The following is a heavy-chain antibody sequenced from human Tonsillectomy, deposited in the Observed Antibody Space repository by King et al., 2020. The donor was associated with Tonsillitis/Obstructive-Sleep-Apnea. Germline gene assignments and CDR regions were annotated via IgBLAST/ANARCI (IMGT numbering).Heavy chain of an antibody. Sequence: VQLVESGGGLIQPGGSLRLSCAASGFTVSSNYMSWVRQAPGKGLEWVSVIYSGGSTYYADSVKGRFTISRDNSKNTLYLQMNSLRAEDTAVYYCARGGNSSPFHFDYWGQGTLVTVSS. J-gene: IGHJ4*02. CDR2: IYSGGST. CDR1: GFTVSSNY. CDR3: ARGGNSSPFHFDY. V-gene: IGHV3-53*01. D-gene: IGHD6-13*01.